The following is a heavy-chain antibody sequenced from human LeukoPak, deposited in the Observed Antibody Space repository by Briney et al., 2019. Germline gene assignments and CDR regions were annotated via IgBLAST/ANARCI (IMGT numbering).Heavy chain of an antibody. CDR1: GFTFSSYE. CDR2: ISRSGTTI. J-gene: IGHJ3*02. D-gene: IGHD5-24*01. CDR3: ARNLQDGYDTFDI. Sequence: GGSLRLSCAASGFTFSSYEMNWVRQAPGKGLEWVSYISRSGTTIYYADSVKGRFTISRDNAKDSLYMQMNSLRAEDTAVYYCARNLQDGYDTFDIWGQGTMVTVSS. V-gene: IGHV3-48*03.